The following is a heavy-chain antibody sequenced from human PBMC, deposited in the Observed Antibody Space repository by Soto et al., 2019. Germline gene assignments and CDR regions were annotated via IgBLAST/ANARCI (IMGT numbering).Heavy chain of an antibody. CDR2: ISSTTNYI. Sequence: GSLRLSCAASGFTFTRFSMNWVRQAPGKGLEWVSSISSTTNYIYYGDSMKGRFTISRDNAKNSLYLEMNSLRAEDTAVYYCARESEDLTSNFDYWGQGTLVTVSS. V-gene: IGHV3-21*06. J-gene: IGHJ4*02. CDR1: GFTFTRFS. CDR3: ARESEDLTSNFDY.